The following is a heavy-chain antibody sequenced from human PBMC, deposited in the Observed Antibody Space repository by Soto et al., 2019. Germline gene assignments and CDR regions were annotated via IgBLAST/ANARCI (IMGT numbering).Heavy chain of an antibody. V-gene: IGHV1-69*01. Sequence: QVHLVQSGAEVKKPGSSVRVSCQASGGTLSTFPISWVRQAPGQGLEWMGGIIPILRTPNYAQKFQGRLTLNVDESTSTGYMELSSLTSEDTAMYFCARDRSSENYRLSWIDASEMWGQGTMVTVSS. J-gene: IGHJ3*02. CDR3: ARDRSSENYRLSWIDASEM. CDR2: IIPILRTP. CDR1: GGTLSTFP. D-gene: IGHD3-22*01.